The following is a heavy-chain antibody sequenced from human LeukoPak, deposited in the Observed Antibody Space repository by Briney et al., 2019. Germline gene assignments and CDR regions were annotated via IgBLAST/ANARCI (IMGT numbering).Heavy chain of an antibody. V-gene: IGHV3-30*03. J-gene: IGHJ4*02. CDR3: ARVRGGSGRWLQYKLREYFEY. CDR2: TALDTGEK. Sequence: PGGSLRLSCSISGFSLTNYAMHWVRQAPGKGLECVAVTALDTGEKYADSVQGRFTISSDTSTNTLYLQMDRLTAEDTALYYCARVRGGSGRWLQYKLREYFEYWGQGVLVTVSS. D-gene: IGHD5-24*01. CDR1: GFSLTNYA.